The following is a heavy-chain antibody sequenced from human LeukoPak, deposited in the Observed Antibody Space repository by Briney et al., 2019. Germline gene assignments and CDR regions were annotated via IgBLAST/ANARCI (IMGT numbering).Heavy chain of an antibody. D-gene: IGHD2-2*01. Sequence: PSETLSLTCTVSGGSISSHYWSWIRQPAGKGLEWIGRIYTSGSTNYNPSLKSRVTMSVDTSKNQFSLKLSSVTAADTAVYYCARDNRYCSSTSCYGFDYWGQGTLVTVSS. V-gene: IGHV4-4*07. J-gene: IGHJ4*02. CDR3: ARDNRYCSSTSCYGFDY. CDR2: IYTSGST. CDR1: GGSISSHY.